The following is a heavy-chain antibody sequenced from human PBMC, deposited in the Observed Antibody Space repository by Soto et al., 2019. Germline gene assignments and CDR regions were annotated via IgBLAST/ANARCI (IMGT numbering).Heavy chain of an antibody. CDR1: GGSISSYY. V-gene: IGHV4-59*13. Sequence: SETLSLTCTVSGGSISSYYWSWIRQPPGKGLEWIGYIYYSGSTYYNPSLKSRVTISVDTSKNQFSLKLSSVTAADTAVYYCARAGIAAAGEDYGMEVWGQGTTVTGSS. D-gene: IGHD6-13*01. CDR2: IYYSGST. J-gene: IGHJ6*02. CDR3: ARAGIAAAGEDYGMEV.